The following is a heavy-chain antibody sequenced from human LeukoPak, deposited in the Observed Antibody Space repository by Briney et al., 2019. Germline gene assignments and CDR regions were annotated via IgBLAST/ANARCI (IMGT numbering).Heavy chain of an antibody. CDR1: GFSFSRYE. D-gene: IGHD1-26*01. V-gene: IGHV3-48*03. J-gene: IGHJ4*02. Sequence: GGSLRLSCATSGFSFSRYEMNWVRQAPGKGLEWVAYIDSRSSTIYYADSMKGRFTISRDNAKNSLYLQMNSLRAEDTAVYSCAKDRVGALLYFDSWGQGILVTVSS. CDR3: AKDRVGALLYFDS. CDR2: IDSRSSTI.